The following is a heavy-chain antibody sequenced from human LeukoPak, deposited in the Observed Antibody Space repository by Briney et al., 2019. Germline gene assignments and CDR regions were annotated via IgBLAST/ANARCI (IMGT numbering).Heavy chain of an antibody. D-gene: IGHD1-26*01. CDR2: INHSGST. V-gene: IGHV4-34*01. J-gene: IGHJ4*02. CDR3: ARGRSYSPGTFDY. CDR1: GGSFSGHY. Sequence: SETLSLTCAVYGGSFSGHYWSWIRQPPGKGLEWIGEINHSGSTNYNPSLKSRVTISVDTSKNQFSLKLSSVTAADTAVYYCARGRSYSPGTFDYWGQGTLVTVSS.